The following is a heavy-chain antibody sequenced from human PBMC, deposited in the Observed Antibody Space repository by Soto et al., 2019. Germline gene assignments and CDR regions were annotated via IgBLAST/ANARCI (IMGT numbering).Heavy chain of an antibody. J-gene: IGHJ4*02. CDR3: ATGYYDSSGYYFDY. CDR2: ISSRSSDI. D-gene: IGHD3-22*01. Sequence: EVQLVESGGALVKPGGSLRLSRAASGFTFSRYNMNRVRQAPEKGLEWVSSISSRSSDIYYADSVKGRFTISRDNAKNSLSLQMNNLRAEDTAVYYCATGYYDSSGYYFDYWGQGTLVTVSS. V-gene: IGHV3-21*01. CDR1: GFTFSRYN.